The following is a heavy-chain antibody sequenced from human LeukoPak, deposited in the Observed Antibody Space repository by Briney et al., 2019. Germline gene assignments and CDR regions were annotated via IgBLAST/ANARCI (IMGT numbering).Heavy chain of an antibody. CDR2: IYTSGST. CDR1: GGSISSGSYY. V-gene: IGHV4-61*02. D-gene: IGHD6-13*01. Sequence: SETLSLTCTVSGGSISSGSYYWSWIRQPAGKGLEWIGRIYTSGSTNYNPSLKSRVTISVDTSKNQFSLKLSSVTAADTAVYYCARERPSAAGTWYYFDYWGQGTLVTVSS. CDR3: ARERPSAAGTWYYFDY. J-gene: IGHJ4*02.